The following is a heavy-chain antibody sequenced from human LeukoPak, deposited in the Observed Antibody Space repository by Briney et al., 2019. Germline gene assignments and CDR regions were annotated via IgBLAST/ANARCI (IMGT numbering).Heavy chain of an antibody. D-gene: IGHD5-12*01. J-gene: IGHJ4*02. CDR1: GYSISSGYY. CDR3: ARGNSGYDLDY. CDR2: IYHSGST. V-gene: IGHV4-38-2*01. Sequence: SETLSLTCAVSGYSISSGYYWGWIRQPPGKGLEWIGSIYHSGSTYYNPSLKSRVTISVDTSKNQFSLKLSSVTAAGTAVYYCARGNSGYDLDYWGQGTLVSVSS.